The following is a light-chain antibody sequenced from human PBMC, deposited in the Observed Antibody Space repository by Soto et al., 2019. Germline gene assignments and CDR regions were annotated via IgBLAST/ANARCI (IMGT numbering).Light chain of an antibody. V-gene: IGKV1-39*01. CDR2: AAS. CDR1: QTISRY. J-gene: IGKJ4*01. Sequence: DNQMAQSRSSLSASVGDRVTITCRTSQTISRYLNWYQQKPGKAPKLLIYAASNLQGGVPSRFSGRGSGTDFSLTISSLRLEDFATYFCQQTYTVPFTFGGGTKVDIK. CDR3: QQTYTVPFT.